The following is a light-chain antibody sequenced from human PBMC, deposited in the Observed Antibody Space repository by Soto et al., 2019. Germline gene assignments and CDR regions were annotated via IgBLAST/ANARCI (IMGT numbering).Light chain of an antibody. CDR2: GAS. CDR3: QQYNTSPFS. CDR1: QSVSSY. V-gene: IGKV3-20*01. J-gene: IGKJ2*03. Sequence: EIVFTQSPGTLSLSPGERATLSCRASQSVSSYLAWYQENPGQAPRLLIYGASSRATGIPDRFSGSGSGTDFTLTISRXEPEDFALYYCQQYNTSPFSFGQGTKVDIK.